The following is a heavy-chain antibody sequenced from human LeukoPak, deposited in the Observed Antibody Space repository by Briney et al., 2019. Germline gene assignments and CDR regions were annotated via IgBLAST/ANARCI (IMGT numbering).Heavy chain of an antibody. J-gene: IGHJ4*02. CDR3: AAKTYGAY. V-gene: IGHV3-23*01. Sequence: GGSLRLSCAASGFTFSSYAMSRVRQAPGKGLEWVSGISGSGGSTYYADSVKGRFTISRDNSKNALYLQMNSLRAEDTAVYYCAAKTYGAYWGQGTLVTVSS. D-gene: IGHD4-17*01. CDR2: ISGSGGST. CDR1: GFTFSSYA.